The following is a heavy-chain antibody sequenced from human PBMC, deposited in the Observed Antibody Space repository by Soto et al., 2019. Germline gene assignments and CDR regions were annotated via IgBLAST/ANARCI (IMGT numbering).Heavy chain of an antibody. J-gene: IGHJ4*02. CDR2: IYYSGNT. V-gene: IGHV4-39*01. Sequence: SETLSLTYSVSSTSLSSSTYYWSWIRQPPGRGPEWIGSIYYSGNTYYKPSLKSRVSISIDTSRNQFSLKLSSVTAADTAVYYCVRFWPPSYSDALTDYTDAFDYWGQGTLVTVSS. CDR3: VRFWPPSYSDALTDYTDAFDY. CDR1: STSLSSSTYY. D-gene: IGHD3-9*01.